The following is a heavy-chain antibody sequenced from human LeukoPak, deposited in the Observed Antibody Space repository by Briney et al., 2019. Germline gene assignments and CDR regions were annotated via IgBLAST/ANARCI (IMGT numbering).Heavy chain of an antibody. V-gene: IGHV3-7*01. CDR2: IKQDGSEK. D-gene: IGHD3-22*01. CDR3: ARGGGYYYFDY. CDR1: GFTFSSYW. J-gene: IGHJ4*02. Sequence: GGSLRLSCAASGFTFSSYWMSWVRQAPGKGLEWVANIKQDGSEKYYVDSVKGRFTISRDNAKNSLYLQMNSLRAENTAVYYCARGGGYYYFDYWGQGTLVTVSS.